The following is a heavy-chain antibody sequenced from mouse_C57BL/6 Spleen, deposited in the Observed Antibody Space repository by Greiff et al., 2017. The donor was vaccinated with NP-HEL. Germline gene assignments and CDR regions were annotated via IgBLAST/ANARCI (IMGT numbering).Heavy chain of an antibody. CDR3: ARLPDY. CDR2: IDPSDSYT. V-gene: IGHV1-50*01. Sequence: QVQLQQPGAELVKPGASVKLSCKASGYTFTSYWMQWVKQRPGQGLEWIGEIDPSDSYTNYNQKFKGKATLTVDTSSSTAYMQLSSLTSEDSAVYYCARLPDYWGKGTTLTVSS. CDR1: GYTFTSYW. D-gene: IGHD1-1*01. J-gene: IGHJ2*01.